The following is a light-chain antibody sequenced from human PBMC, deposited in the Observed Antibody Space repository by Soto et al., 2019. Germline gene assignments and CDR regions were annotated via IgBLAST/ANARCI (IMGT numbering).Light chain of an antibody. V-gene: IGKV3-11*01. CDR3: QQRSNWIT. CDR1: QSVSRY. CDR2: GAS. Sequence: NRFTQSPGTLSLSPGERATLSCRASQSVSRYLAWYQQKPGQAPRLLIYGASYRATGIPARFSGSGSGTDFILTIGSLEPEDFAIYYCQQRSNWITFGQGTRLEIK. J-gene: IGKJ5*01.